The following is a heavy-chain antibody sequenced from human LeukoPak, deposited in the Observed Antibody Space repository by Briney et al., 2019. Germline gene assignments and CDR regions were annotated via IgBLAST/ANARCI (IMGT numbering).Heavy chain of an antibody. CDR3: AKDDGAYSGYDVYY. D-gene: IGHD5-12*01. J-gene: IGHJ4*02. V-gene: IGHV3-23*01. Sequence: PGGSLRLSCTASGFTFGDYGLSWVRQAPGKGLEWVSAISGSGGSTYYADSVKGRFTISRDNSKNTLYLQMNSLRAEDTAVYYCAKDDGAYSGYDVYYWGQGTLVTVSS. CDR2: ISGSGGST. CDR1: GFTFGDYG.